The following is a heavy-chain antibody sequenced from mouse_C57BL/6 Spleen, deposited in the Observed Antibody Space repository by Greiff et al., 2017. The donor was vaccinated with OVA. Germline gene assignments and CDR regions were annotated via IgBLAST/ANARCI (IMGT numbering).Heavy chain of an antibody. CDR3: ARRGDYDDGYWYFDV. Sequence: EVQVVESGGGLVQPGESLKLSCESNEYEFPSHDMSWVRKTPEKRLELVAAINSDGGSTYYPDTMERRFIISRDNTKKTLYLQMSSLRSEDTALYYCARRGDYDDGYWYFDVWGTGTTVTVSS. D-gene: IGHD2-4*01. V-gene: IGHV5-2*01. J-gene: IGHJ1*03. CDR1: EYEFPSHD. CDR2: INSDGGST.